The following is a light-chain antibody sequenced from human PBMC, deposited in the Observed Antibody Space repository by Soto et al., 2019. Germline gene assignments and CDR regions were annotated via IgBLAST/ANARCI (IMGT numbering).Light chain of an antibody. CDR3: QSYDRSSPLV. CDR1: SGSIATSY. J-gene: IGLJ7*01. CDR2: ANN. Sequence: NFMLIQPHSVSESPGKTVTISCTRSSGSIATSYVRWYQQRPGSAPITLIYANNERPSGVPGRFSGSIDSSSNSASLTISGLKPEDEADYYCQSYDRSSPLVFGGGTQLTVL. V-gene: IGLV6-57*04.